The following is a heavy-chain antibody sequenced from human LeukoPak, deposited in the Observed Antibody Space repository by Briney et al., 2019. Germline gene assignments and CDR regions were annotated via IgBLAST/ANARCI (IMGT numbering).Heavy chain of an antibody. CDR1: GGSISSSSYY. Sequence: PSETLSLTCTVSGGSISSSSYYWGWIRQPPGKGLECIGSIYYSGSTYYNPSLKSRVTISVDTSKNQFSLKLSSVTAADTAVYYCASCPWFEEDVGYWGQGTLVTVSS. J-gene: IGHJ4*02. CDR3: ASCPWFEEDVGY. CDR2: IYYSGST. D-gene: IGHD3-10*01. V-gene: IGHV4-39*07.